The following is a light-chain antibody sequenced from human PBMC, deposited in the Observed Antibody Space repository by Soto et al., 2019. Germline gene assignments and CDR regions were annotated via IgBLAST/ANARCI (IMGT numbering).Light chain of an antibody. CDR2: AAS. CDR1: QSISSY. Sequence: DIQMTQSPSSLSASVGDRVTITCRASQSISSYLNWYQQKPGKAPKLLIYAASSLQSGGPSRFSGIGSGKDFPLTISSLQPEDFATYYCQQSYSTPITFGQGTRLEIK. CDR3: QQSYSTPIT. V-gene: IGKV1-39*01. J-gene: IGKJ5*01.